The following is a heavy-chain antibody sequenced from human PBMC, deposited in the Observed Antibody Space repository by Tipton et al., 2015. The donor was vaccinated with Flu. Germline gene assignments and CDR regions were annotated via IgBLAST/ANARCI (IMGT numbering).Heavy chain of an antibody. Sequence: TLSLTCIVSGGSMSSFYWSWIRQPAGKGLEWIGRIYTSGSTIYHPSLKSRVTMSVDTSKNEFSLKLNSVTAADTAVYYCARGIYISSSWYVGRGDPNKNDYWGQGTLVTVSS. CDR2: IYTSGST. D-gene: IGHD6-13*01. CDR3: ARGIYISSSWYVGRGDPNKNDY. V-gene: IGHV4-4*07. J-gene: IGHJ4*02. CDR1: GGSMSSFY.